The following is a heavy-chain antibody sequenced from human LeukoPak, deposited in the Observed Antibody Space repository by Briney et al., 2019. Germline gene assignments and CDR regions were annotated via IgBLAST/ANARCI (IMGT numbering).Heavy chain of an antibody. CDR1: GFTVSSNY. D-gene: IGHD2-2*01. Sequence: PGGSLRLSCAASGFTVSSNYMSWVRQAPGKGLEWVSVIYSGGSTYYADSVKGRFTISRDNSKNTLYLQMNSLRAEDTAVYYCARDRKLGYCSSTSCLNYYYYGMDVWGQGTTVTVSS. CDR3: ARDRKLGYCSSTSCLNYYYYGMDV. V-gene: IGHV3-66*01. CDR2: IYSGGST. J-gene: IGHJ6*02.